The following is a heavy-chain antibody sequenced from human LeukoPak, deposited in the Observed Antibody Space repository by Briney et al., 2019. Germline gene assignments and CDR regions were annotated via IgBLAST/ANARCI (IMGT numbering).Heavy chain of an antibody. CDR2: ISSSSSYI. CDR3: ARDPTYLIAAHGDY. D-gene: IGHD6-6*01. J-gene: IGHJ4*02. V-gene: IGHV3-21*01. Sequence: GGSLRLSCAASGFTFSSYSMNWVRQAPGKGLEWVSSISSSSSYIYYADSVKGRFTISRDNAKNSLYLQMNSLRAEDTAVYYCARDPTYLIAAHGDYWGQGTLVTVSS. CDR1: GFTFSSYS.